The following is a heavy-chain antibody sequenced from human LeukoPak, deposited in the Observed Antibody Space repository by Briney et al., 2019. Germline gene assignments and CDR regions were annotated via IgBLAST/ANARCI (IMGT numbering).Heavy chain of an antibody. CDR1: GVTFSSYA. J-gene: IGHJ4*02. D-gene: IGHD2-21*02. CDR3: ARSAYCGGDCYSGYFDY. Sequence: GGSLRLSCAASGVTFSSYAMHWVRQAPGKGLEWVAVISYDGSNKYYADSVKGRFTISRDNSKNTLYLQMNSLRAEDTAVYYCARSAYCGGDCYSGYFDYWGQGTLVTVSS. V-gene: IGHV3-30-3*01. CDR2: ISYDGSNK.